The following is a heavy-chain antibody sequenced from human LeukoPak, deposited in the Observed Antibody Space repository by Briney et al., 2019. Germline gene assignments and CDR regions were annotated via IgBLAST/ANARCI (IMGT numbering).Heavy chain of an antibody. CDR3: ARASKVYAGDFDY. CDR2: IYTSGST. V-gene: IGHV4-61*02. Sequence: SQTLSLTCTVSGGSISSGSYYWSWIRQPAGKGLEWIGRIYTSGSTNYNPSLKSRVTKSVDTSKNQFSLKLSSVTAADTAVYYCARASKVYAGDFDYWGQGTLVTVSS. J-gene: IGHJ4*02. CDR1: GGSISSGSYY. D-gene: IGHD2-8*01.